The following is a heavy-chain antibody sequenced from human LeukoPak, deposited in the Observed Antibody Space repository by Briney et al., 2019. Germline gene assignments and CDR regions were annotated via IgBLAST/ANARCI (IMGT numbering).Heavy chain of an antibody. CDR2: FDPEDGET. D-gene: IGHD3-22*01. V-gene: IGHV1-24*01. J-gene: IGHJ4*02. Sequence: ASVKVSCKVSGYTLTELSMHWVRQAPGKGLEWMGGFDPEDGETIYAQKFQGRVTMTEDTSTDTAYMELSSLRSKDTAVYYCATADGYYDSSGYYRYWGQGTLVTVSS. CDR1: GYTLTELS. CDR3: ATADGYYDSSGYYRY.